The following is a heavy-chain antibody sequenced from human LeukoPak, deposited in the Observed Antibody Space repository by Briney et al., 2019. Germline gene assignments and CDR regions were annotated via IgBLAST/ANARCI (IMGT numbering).Heavy chain of an antibody. Sequence: SGGSLRLSCAASGFTFSSYAMSWVRQAPGKGLEWVSAISGSGDSTYYADSVKGRFTISRDNSKNTLYLQINSLRAEDTAVYYCARALYSGSYYPADYWGQGTLVTVSS. V-gene: IGHV3-23*01. CDR2: ISGSGDST. CDR1: GFTFSSYA. D-gene: IGHD1-26*01. J-gene: IGHJ4*02. CDR3: ARALYSGSYYPADY.